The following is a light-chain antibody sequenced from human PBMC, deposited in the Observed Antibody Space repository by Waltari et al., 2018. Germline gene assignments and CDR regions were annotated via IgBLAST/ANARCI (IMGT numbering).Light chain of an antibody. J-gene: IGKJ1*01. Sequence: VMTQSTLSLPVTPGEPASISCRSSQSLLHSNGYNDLDWYLQKPGQSPQLLIYLGSNRASGVPHRFSGSGPGTDFTLNISRVEAEHVWVYYCMQALQTPPRWTFGQGTKVEIK. CDR2: LGS. CDR1: QSLLHSNGYND. CDR3: MQALQTPPRWT. V-gene: IGKV2-28*01.